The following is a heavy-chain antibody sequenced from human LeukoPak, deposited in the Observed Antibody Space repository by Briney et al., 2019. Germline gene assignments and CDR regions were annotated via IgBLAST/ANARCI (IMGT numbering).Heavy chain of an antibody. CDR3: ARGLGSSWQEYYFDY. CDR2: INHSGST. CDR1: GGSFSGYY. D-gene: IGHD6-13*01. Sequence: PSETLSLTCAVYGGSFSGYYWSWIRQPPGKGLEWIGEINHSGSTNYNPSLKSRVTISVDTSKNQFSLKLSSVTAADTAVYYCARGLGSSWQEYYFDYWGQGTLVTVSS. V-gene: IGHV4-34*01. J-gene: IGHJ4*02.